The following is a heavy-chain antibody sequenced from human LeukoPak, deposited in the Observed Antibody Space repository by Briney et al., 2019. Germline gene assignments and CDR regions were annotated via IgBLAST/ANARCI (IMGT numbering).Heavy chain of an antibody. V-gene: IGHV3-7*05. D-gene: IGHD6-13*01. J-gene: IGHJ4*02. CDR3: ARRAAGVGTVDY. CDR1: GFPFSCYW. Sequence: PGGSLRLSCAASGFPFSCYWMSWVRQAPGKGLEWVANIKEDGSEKYHVDSVKGRFTISRDNAKNSLYLQMNSLRVEDTAVFYCARRAAGVGTVDYWGQGTLVTVSS. CDR2: IKEDGSEK.